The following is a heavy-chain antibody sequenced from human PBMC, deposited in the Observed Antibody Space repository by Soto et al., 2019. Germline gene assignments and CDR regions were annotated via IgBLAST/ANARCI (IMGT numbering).Heavy chain of an antibody. Sequence: SETLSLTCAVYGGSFSGYYWSWIRQPPGKGLEWIGEINHSGSTNYNPSLKSRVTISVDTSKNQFSLKLSSVTAADTAVYHCARASTLYDFWSGYYTGYFDYWGQGTLVTVSS. CDR3: ARASTLYDFWSGYYTGYFDY. CDR1: GGSFSGYY. CDR2: INHSGST. J-gene: IGHJ4*02. D-gene: IGHD3-3*01. V-gene: IGHV4-34*01.